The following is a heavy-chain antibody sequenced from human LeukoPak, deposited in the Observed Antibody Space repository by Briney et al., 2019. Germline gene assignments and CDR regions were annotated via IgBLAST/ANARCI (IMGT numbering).Heavy chain of an antibody. CDR1: GGSISSSSYY. CDR3: ARDFQSSGWSHY. V-gene: IGHV4-39*07. J-gene: IGHJ4*02. Sequence: SETLSLTCTVSGGSISSSSYYWGWIRQPPGKGLEWIGSIYYSGSTYYNPSLKSRVTISVDTSKNQFSLKLSSVTAADTAVYYCARDFQSSGWSHYWGQGTLVTVSS. D-gene: IGHD6-19*01. CDR2: IYYSGST.